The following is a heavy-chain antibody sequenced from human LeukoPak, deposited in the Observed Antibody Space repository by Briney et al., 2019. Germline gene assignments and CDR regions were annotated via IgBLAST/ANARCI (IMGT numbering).Heavy chain of an antibody. CDR3: AYILTGYPFDY. D-gene: IGHD3-9*01. V-gene: IGHV1-69*04. CDR1: GGTFSSYA. Sequence: GASVKVSCKASGGTFSSYAISWVRQAPGQGLEWMGRIIPILGIANYAQKFRGRVTITADKSTSTAYMELSSLRSEDTAVYYCAYILTGYPFDYWGQGTLVTVSS. CDR2: IIPILGIA. J-gene: IGHJ4*02.